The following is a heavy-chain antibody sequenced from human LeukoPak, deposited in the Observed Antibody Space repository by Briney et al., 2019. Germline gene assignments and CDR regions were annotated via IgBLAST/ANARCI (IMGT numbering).Heavy chain of an antibody. J-gene: IGHJ4*02. V-gene: IGHV3-11*04. CDR2: ISGNGGVI. Sequence: GGSLRLSCAASGFTFSDNYMTWVRQAPGKGLEWLSYISGNGGVIQYADSVKGRFTISRDNAKNLLYLQMDSLRVEDTAIYYCARDPRSVRIWGQGTLVTVSS. CDR3: ARDPRSVRI. CDR1: GFTFSDNY.